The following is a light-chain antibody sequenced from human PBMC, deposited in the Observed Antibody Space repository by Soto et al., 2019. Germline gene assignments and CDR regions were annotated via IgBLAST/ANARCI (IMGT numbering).Light chain of an antibody. J-gene: IGKJ1*01. V-gene: IGKV3-15*01. Sequence: ETVMTPSPATLSVSPGDRVTLSCRASQTVHTNLAWFQQKPGQAPKLLIYGASTRDTGVPARFTGSGSGTEFTLTISSLQSEDFAVYFCQQYNNWPPWTFGQGTKVEI. CDR1: QTVHTN. CDR3: QQYNNWPPWT. CDR2: GAS.